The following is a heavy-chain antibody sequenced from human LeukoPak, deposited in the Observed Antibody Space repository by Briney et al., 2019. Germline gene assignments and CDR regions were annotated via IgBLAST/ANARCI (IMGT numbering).Heavy chain of an antibody. Sequence: SETLSLTCTVSGGSISSYYWSWIRQPPGKGLEWIGYIYYSGSTNYNPSLKSRVTISVDTSKNQFSLKLSSVTAADTAVYYCARMDCSSTSCYGLGVWFDPWGKGTLVTVSS. J-gene: IGHJ5*02. CDR3: ARMDCSSTSCYGLGVWFDP. CDR2: IYYSGST. V-gene: IGHV4-59*01. D-gene: IGHD2-2*01. CDR1: GGSISSYY.